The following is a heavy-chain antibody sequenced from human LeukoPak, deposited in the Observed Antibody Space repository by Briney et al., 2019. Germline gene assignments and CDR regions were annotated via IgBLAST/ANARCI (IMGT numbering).Heavy chain of an antibody. CDR2: ILGGGGT. CDR3: GEDPNGNYIGAFDF. D-gene: IGHD4-17*01. V-gene: IGHV3-23*01. CDR1: GLIFHNYA. Sequence: GGSLRLSCAASGLIFHNYALVWIRRVPGKGPEWVSAILGGGGTFYADAVKGRFTISRDNSKNTLYLQMNSLRAEDTATYYCGEDPNGNYIGAFDFWGRGTMVTVSS. J-gene: IGHJ3*01.